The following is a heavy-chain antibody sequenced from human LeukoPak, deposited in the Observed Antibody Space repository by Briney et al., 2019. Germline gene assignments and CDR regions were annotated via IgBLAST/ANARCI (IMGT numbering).Heavy chain of an antibody. D-gene: IGHD5-18*01. CDR3: ARTYSYADFYDY. Sequence: PSETLSPTCTVSGGSISSYYWSWIRQPPGKGLEWIGYIYYSGSTNYNPSLKSRVTISVDTSKNQFSLKLSSVTAADTAVYYCARTYSYADFYDYWGQGTLVTVSS. CDR1: GGSISSYY. V-gene: IGHV4-59*01. CDR2: IYYSGST. J-gene: IGHJ4*02.